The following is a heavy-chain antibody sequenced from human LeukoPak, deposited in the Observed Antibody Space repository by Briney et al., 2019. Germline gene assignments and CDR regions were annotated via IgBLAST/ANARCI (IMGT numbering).Heavy chain of an antibody. D-gene: IGHD6-19*01. V-gene: IGHV4-34*01. J-gene: IGHJ4*02. Sequence: SETLSLTCAVYGGSFSGYYWSWIRQPPGKGLEWIGEINHSGSTNYNPSLKSRVTISVDTSKNQFSLKLSSVTAADTAVYYCAREYILYRSGWFLDYWGQGTVVTVSS. CDR1: GGSFSGYY. CDR2: INHSGST. CDR3: AREYILYRSGWFLDY.